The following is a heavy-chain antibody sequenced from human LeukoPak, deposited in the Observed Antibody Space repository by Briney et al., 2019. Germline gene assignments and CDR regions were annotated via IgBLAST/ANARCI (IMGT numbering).Heavy chain of an antibody. CDR2: ISSSSSYI. Sequence: PGGSLRLSCAASGFTFSSYEMNWVRQAPGKGLEWVSSISSSSSYIYYADSVKGRFTISRDNAKNSLYLQMNSLRAEDTAVYYCARDRSSGWYLFDYWGQGTLVTVSS. J-gene: IGHJ4*02. CDR1: GFTFSSYE. D-gene: IGHD6-19*01. V-gene: IGHV3-21*01. CDR3: ARDRSSGWYLFDY.